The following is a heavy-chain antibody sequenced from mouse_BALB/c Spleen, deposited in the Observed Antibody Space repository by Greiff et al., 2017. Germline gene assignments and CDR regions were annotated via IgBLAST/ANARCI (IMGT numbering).Heavy chain of an antibody. Sequence: QVTLKESGPGILQPSQTLSLTCSFSGFSLSTSGMGVSWIRQPSGKGLEWLAHIYWDDDKRYNPSLKSRLTISKDTSRNQVFLKITSVDTADTATYYCARTPYDYAWFAYWGQGTLVTVSA. CDR2: IYWDDDK. V-gene: IGHV8-12*01. CDR3: ARTPYDYAWFAY. CDR1: GFSLSTSGMG. D-gene: IGHD2-4*01. J-gene: IGHJ3*01.